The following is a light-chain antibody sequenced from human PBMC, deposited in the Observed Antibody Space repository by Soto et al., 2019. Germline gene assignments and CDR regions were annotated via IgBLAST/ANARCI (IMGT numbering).Light chain of an antibody. CDR1: QSVSSN. CDR2: DAA. CDR3: QQYNNGPPIT. V-gene: IGKV3-15*01. J-gene: IGKJ5*01. Sequence: EIVITQSPVTLSVSPGGRATLSCTASQSVSSNLAWYQHKPGQAPRLLIYDAATRDTGVPARFSGSGSGTEFTLTISSLQSEEFAVYYCQQYNNGPPITFGQGTRLEIK.